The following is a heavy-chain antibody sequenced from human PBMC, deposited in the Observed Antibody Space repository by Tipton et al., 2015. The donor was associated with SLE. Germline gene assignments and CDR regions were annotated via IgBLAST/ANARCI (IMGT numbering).Heavy chain of an antibody. J-gene: IGHJ5*01. CDR1: GGSISSYY. CDR2: IHHSGTT. V-gene: IGHV4-59*01. Sequence: TLSLTCTVSGGSISSYYWNWIRQPPGKGLEWIGYIHHSGTTNYNPSLQSRVTISRDPSKNQFSLKLSSATAADTAVYYCARDQVGVGDLDSWGQGTLVTVSS. CDR3: ARDQVGVGDLDS. D-gene: IGHD3-16*01.